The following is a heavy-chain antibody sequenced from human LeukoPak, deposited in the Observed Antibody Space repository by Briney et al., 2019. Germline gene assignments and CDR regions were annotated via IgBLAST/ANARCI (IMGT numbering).Heavy chain of an antibody. D-gene: IGHD1-14*01. CDR1: LDSTTSNF. CDR2: IHRSGSP. CDR3: AREILGGFNPGAY. Sequence: SETLSLTCTVSLDSTTSNFWSWVRQPPGKGLEWIGEIHRSGSPNYNPSLQSRVTISIDRSRNQIVLELSSVTAADTAVYYCAREILGGFNPGAYWGQGILVTVSS. V-gene: IGHV4-4*02. J-gene: IGHJ4*02.